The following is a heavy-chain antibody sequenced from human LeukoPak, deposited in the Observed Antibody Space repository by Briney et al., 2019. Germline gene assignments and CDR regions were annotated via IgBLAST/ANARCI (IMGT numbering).Heavy chain of an antibody. CDR3: ARLLYCSSTSCSGSSSLWYAFDI. CDR2: INPNSGGT. V-gene: IGHV1-2*02. Sequence: ASVKVSCKASGYTFTGYYMHWVRQAPGQGLEWMGWINPNSGGTNYAQKFQGRVTMTRDTSISTAYMELSRLRSDDTAVYYCARLLYCSSTSCSGSSSLWYAFDIWGQGTMVTVSS. J-gene: IGHJ3*02. D-gene: IGHD2-2*01. CDR1: GYTFTGYY.